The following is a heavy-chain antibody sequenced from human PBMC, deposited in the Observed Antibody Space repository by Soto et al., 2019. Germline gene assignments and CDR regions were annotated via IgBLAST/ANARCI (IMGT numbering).Heavy chain of an antibody. Sequence: SVKVSCKASGGTFSSYAISWVRQAPGQGLEWMGGIIPIFGTANYAQKFQGRVTITADESTSTAYMELSSLRSEDTAVYYCARAGSVRSSSWYFYYYYGMDVWGQGTTVTVSS. CDR1: GGTFSSYA. D-gene: IGHD6-13*01. J-gene: IGHJ6*02. V-gene: IGHV1-69*13. CDR3: ARAGSVRSSSWYFYYYYGMDV. CDR2: IIPIFGTA.